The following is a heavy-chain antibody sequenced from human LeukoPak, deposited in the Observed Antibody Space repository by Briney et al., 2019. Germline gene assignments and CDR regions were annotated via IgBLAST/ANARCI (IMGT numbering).Heavy chain of an antibody. Sequence: PGGSLRLSCAASGFTFSSYAMRWVRQAPGKGLEWVAVISYDGSNKYYADSVKGRVAISRDNSQNTVFLQMNSVRVEDTAAYYCARSYSNHLFGMDVWGQGTAVTVSS. J-gene: IGHJ6*02. CDR1: GFTFSSYA. CDR2: ISYDGSNK. V-gene: IGHV3-30*09. CDR3: ARSYSNHLFGMDV. D-gene: IGHD4-11*01.